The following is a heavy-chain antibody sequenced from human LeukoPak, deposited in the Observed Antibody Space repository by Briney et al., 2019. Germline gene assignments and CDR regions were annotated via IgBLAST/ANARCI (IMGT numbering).Heavy chain of an antibody. V-gene: IGHV1-2*02. J-gene: IGHJ5*02. CDR3: AREHDSSGYYYVNWFDP. CDR1: GYTFTGCY. CDR2: INPNSGGT. D-gene: IGHD3-22*01. Sequence: ASVKVSCKASGYTFTGCYMHWVRQAPGQGLEWMGWINPNSGGTNYAQKFQGRVTMTRDTSISTAYMELSRLRSDDTAVYYCAREHDSSGYYYVNWFDPWGQGTLVTVSS.